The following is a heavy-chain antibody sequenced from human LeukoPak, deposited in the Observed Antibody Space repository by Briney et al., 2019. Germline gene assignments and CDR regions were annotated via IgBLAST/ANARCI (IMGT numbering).Heavy chain of an antibody. J-gene: IGHJ5*02. V-gene: IGHV3-23*01. D-gene: IGHD5-12*01. CDR3: AKDVFRRGSVACGFDP. CDR1: EFTFSNYA. CDR2: ISGSGGST. Sequence: GGSLRLSCVASEFTFSNYAMRWVRQAPGKGLEWVSAISGSGGSTYYADSVKGRFTISRDNSKNTLYLQMNSLRPEDTDIYSCAKDVFRRGSVACGFDPWGQRTLVTVAS.